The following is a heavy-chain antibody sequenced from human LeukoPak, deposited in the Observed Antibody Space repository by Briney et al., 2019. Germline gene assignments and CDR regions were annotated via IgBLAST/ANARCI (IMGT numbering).Heavy chain of an antibody. J-gene: IGHJ5*02. CDR3: ARSYYYDRSAGGWFDP. V-gene: IGHV3-33*01. CDR1: GFTFSNYG. D-gene: IGHD3-22*01. CDR2: IWYDGSNK. Sequence: PGGSPRLSCAASGFTFSNYGMHWVRQAPGKGLEWGAIIWYDGSNKHYADSVKGRFTISRDNSKNTLYLEMNSLRVEDTAVYYCARSYYYDRSAGGWFDPWGQGTLVTVSS.